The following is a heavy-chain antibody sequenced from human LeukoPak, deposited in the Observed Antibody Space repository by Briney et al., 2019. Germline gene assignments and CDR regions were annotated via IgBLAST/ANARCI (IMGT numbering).Heavy chain of an antibody. CDR2: ISGSGGST. V-gene: IGHV3-23*01. D-gene: IGHD6-19*01. CDR3: AKDRIAVAGPPLDWFDP. CDR1: GFTFSSYA. J-gene: IGHJ5*02. Sequence: AGGSLRLSCAASGFTFSSYAMSWVRQAPGKGLEWVSAISGSGGSTYYADSVKGRFTISRVNSKNTLYLQMNSLRAEDTAVYYCAKDRIAVAGPPLDWFDPWGQGTLVTVSS.